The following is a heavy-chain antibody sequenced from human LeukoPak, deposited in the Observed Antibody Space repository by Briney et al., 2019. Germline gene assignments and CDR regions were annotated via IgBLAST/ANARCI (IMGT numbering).Heavy chain of an antibody. D-gene: IGHD2/OR15-2a*01. CDR2: IYYSGST. V-gene: IGHV4-59*08. Sequence: SETLSLTCTVSGGSISSYYWSWIRQPPGEGLEWIGYIYYSGSTNYNPSLKSRVTISLDTSKNQFSLKLSSVTAADTAVYYCAGHHPRNTVDFWGQGTLVTVSS. CDR3: AGHHPRNTVDF. J-gene: IGHJ4*02. CDR1: GGSISSYY.